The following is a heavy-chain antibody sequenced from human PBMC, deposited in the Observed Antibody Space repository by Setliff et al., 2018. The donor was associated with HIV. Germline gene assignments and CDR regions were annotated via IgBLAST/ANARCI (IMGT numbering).Heavy chain of an antibody. Sequence: ASVKVSCKASGFPFINYAIHWVRQAPGQRLEWMGWINVDSGNTKYLQDLQSRVTITSDTSATTAYMEVSNLRSEDMAVYYCARERDSNGYQFDYWGQGTLVTVSS. CDR1: GFPFINYA. D-gene: IGHD3-22*01. V-gene: IGHV1-3*03. CDR2: INVDSGNT. J-gene: IGHJ4*02. CDR3: ARERDSNGYQFDY.